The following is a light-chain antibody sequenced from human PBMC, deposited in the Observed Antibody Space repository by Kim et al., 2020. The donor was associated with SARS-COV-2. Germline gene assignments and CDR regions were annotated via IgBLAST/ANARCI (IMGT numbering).Light chain of an antibody. CDR1: KGISSNY. Sequence: SPGERATPCCRASKGISSNYLAWYQHNPGQAPRLLIYGASSRATGIPDRFSGSGSGTDFTLTISRLEPEDFAVYYCQQYGTSPRTFGQGTKVDIK. V-gene: IGKV3-20*01. J-gene: IGKJ1*01. CDR2: GAS. CDR3: QQYGTSPRT.